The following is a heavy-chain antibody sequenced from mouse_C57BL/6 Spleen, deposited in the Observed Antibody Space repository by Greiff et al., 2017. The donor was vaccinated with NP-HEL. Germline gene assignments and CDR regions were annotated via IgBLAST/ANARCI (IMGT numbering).Heavy chain of an antibody. D-gene: IGHD2-2*01. CDR3: ARSLMVTTRGFDY. V-gene: IGHV1-9*01. J-gene: IGHJ2*01. CDR1: GYTFTGYW. CDR2: ILPGSGST. Sequence: QVQLQQSGAELMKPGASVKLSCKATGYTFTGYWIEWIGEILPGSGSTNYNEKFKGKATFTADTSSNTAYMQLSSLTTEDSAIYYCARSLMVTTRGFDYWGQGTTLTVSS.